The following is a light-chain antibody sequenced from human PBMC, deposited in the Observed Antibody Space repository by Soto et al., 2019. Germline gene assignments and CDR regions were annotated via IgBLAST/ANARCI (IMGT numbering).Light chain of an antibody. Sequence: DIQMTQSPSTLSASVGDRVTITCRASQSISSWLAWYQQKPGKAPKLLIYKASSLEGGVPSRFSGSGSGTDFTLTISSLQPDDFATYYRQQYHSYSLTLGGGTNLDIK. CDR3: QQYHSYSLT. CDR1: QSISSW. J-gene: IGKJ4*01. CDR2: KAS. V-gene: IGKV1-5*03.